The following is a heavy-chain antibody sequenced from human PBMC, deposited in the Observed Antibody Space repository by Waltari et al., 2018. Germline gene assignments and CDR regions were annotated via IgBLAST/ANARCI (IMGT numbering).Heavy chain of an antibody. Sequence: EVQLVESGGGLIQPGRSLRLSCRASGFTFGDYAMSWVRQVPGKGLEGVGLIRSPTYGEAVYAASVKGRFTISRDDSKSTAYLHMNSLETDDTAVYYCSRVTPLTAFDYWGQGTLVTVSS. CDR2: IRSPTYGEA. V-gene: IGHV3-49*04. D-gene: IGHD4-17*01. J-gene: IGHJ4*02. CDR3: SRVTPLTAFDY. CDR1: GFTFGDYA.